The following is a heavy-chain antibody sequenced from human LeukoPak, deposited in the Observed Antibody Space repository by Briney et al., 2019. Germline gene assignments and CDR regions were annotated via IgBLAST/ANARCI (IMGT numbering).Heavy chain of an antibody. V-gene: IGHV3-21*01. D-gene: IGHD3-3*01. Sequence: GGSLRLSCAASGFTFSSYSMSWVRQAPGKGLEWVSSISSSSSYIYYADSVKGRFTISRDNAKNSLYLQMNSLRAEDTAVYYCARVYSTIFGVVRNWFDPWGQGTLVSDSS. CDR3: ARVYSTIFGVVRNWFDP. CDR1: GFTFSSYS. CDR2: ISSSSSYI. J-gene: IGHJ5*02.